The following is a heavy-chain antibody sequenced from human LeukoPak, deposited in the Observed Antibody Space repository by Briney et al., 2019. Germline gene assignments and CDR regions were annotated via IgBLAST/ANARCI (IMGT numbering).Heavy chain of an antibody. J-gene: IGHJ3*02. CDR2: ISAYNGNT. V-gene: IGHV1-18*04. Sequence: ASVKVSCKASGYTFTGYYMHWVRQAPGQGLEWMGWISAYNGNTNYAQKFQGRVTMTTDTSTNSAYMELRSLRSDDTAVYYCARDPGWTFPVRAFDIWGQGTMVTVSS. D-gene: IGHD2-15*01. CDR3: ARDPGWTFPVRAFDI. CDR1: GYTFTGYY.